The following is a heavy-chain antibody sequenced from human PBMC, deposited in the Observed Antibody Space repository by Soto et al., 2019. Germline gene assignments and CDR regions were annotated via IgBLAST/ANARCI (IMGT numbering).Heavy chain of an antibody. CDR2: IYPGDSDT. CDR1: GYSFTSYW. J-gene: IGHJ6*02. CDR3: AIQLWSLQYGMDV. D-gene: IGHD5-18*01. Sequence: TGESLKISCKGSGYSFTSYWIGWVRQMPGKGLEWMGIIYPGDSDTRYSPSFQGQVTISADKSISTAYLQWSSLKASDTAMYYCAIQLWSLQYGMDVWGQGTTVTVSS. V-gene: IGHV5-51*01.